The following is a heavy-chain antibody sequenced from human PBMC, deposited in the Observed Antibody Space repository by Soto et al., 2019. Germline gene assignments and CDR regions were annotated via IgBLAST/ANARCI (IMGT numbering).Heavy chain of an antibody. Sequence: SVKVSCKASGGTFSSYAISWVRQAPGQGLEWMGGIIPIFGTANYAQKFQGRVTITADESTSTAYMELSSLRSEDTAVYYCAKVSRNTAMDYNWFDPWGQGTLVTVSS. V-gene: IGHV1-69*13. CDR1: GGTFSSYA. D-gene: IGHD5-18*01. CDR3: AKVSRNTAMDYNWFDP. J-gene: IGHJ5*02. CDR2: IIPIFGTA.